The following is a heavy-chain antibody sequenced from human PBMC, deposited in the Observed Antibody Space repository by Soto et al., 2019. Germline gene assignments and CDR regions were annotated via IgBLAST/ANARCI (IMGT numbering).Heavy chain of an antibody. CDR2: IWYDGSNK. D-gene: IGHD2-2*01. CDR3: ARDGAVVPAANWFDP. CDR1: GFTFSSYG. Sequence: GSLRLSCAASGFTFSSYGMHWVRQAPGKGLEWVAVIWYDGSNKYYADSVKGRFTISRDNSKNTLYLQMNSLRAEDTAVYYCARDGAVVPAANWFDPWGQGTLVTVSS. J-gene: IGHJ5*02. V-gene: IGHV3-33*01.